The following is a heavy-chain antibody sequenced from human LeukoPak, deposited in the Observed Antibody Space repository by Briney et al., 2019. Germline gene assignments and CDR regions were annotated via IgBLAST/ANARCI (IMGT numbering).Heavy chain of an antibody. CDR2: IYSGGST. V-gene: IGHV3-66*02. CDR1: GFTFSDYY. Sequence: GGSLRLSCAASGFTFSDYYMSWIRQAPGKGLEWVSVIYSGGSTYYADSVKGRFTISRDNSKNTLYLQMNSLRAEDTAVYYCARDHYDSSGYYYAGWFDPWGQGTLVTVSS. J-gene: IGHJ5*02. CDR3: ARDHYDSSGYYYAGWFDP. D-gene: IGHD3-22*01.